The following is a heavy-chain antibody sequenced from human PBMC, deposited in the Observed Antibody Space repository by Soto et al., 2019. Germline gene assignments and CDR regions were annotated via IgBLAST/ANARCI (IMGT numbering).Heavy chain of an antibody. D-gene: IGHD3-3*01. J-gene: IGHJ6*02. CDR3: AREQYDFRSGSYYYAMEV. V-gene: IGHV4-61*01. CDR1: GGSVSSESHY. Sequence: KTSETLSLTCTVSGGSVSSESHYWSWIRQTPGKGLEWIGYIYYTGSTNYNPSLKGRVTMSVDTSRDQVSLRLRSVTRADTAVYYCAREQYDFRSGSYYYAMEVWGQGTTDTVSS. CDR2: IYYTGST.